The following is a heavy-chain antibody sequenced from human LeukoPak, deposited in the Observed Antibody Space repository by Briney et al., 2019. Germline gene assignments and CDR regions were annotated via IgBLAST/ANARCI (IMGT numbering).Heavy chain of an antibody. V-gene: IGHV3-23*01. CDR1: GFTFSSYA. CDR3: AKDHDMVRGVIDY. D-gene: IGHD3-10*01. CDR2: ISGSGGST. J-gene: IGHJ4*02. Sequence: GGSLRLSCAASGFTFSSYAMSRVRQAPGKGLEWVSAISGSGGSTYYADSVKGRFTISRDNSKNTLYLQMNSLRAEDTAVYYCAKDHDMVRGVIDYWGQGTLVTVSS.